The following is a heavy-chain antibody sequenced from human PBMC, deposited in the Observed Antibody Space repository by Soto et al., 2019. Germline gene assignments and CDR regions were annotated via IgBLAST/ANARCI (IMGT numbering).Heavy chain of an antibody. CDR2: IYYSGST. J-gene: IGHJ4*02. CDR3: ARDGELGVFDY. V-gene: IGHV4-59*01. Sequence: SQTLRHTWTVAEGSIRNFGGSWIRQPTGKGLEWIGYIYYSGSTNYNPSLKSRVTISVDTSKNQFSLKLSPVTAADTAVYYCARDGELGVFDYWGQGTLVTVSS. CDR1: EGSIRNFG. D-gene: IGHD7-27*01.